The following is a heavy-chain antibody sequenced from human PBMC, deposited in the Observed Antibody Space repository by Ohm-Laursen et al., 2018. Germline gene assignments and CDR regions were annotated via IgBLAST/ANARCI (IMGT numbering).Heavy chain of an antibody. J-gene: IGHJ4*02. D-gene: IGHD5-18*01. CDR2: IGGSGDST. CDR1: GFTFINYA. V-gene: IGHV3-23*01. Sequence: SLRLSCAASGFTFINYAMNWVRQAPGKGLEWVSAIGGSGDSTFYADSVKGRFTISRDNSKNTLYLQMNSLKTEDTAVYYCTTDSGYSFGSAYYFDYWGQGTLVTVSS. CDR3: TTDSGYSFGSAYYFDY.